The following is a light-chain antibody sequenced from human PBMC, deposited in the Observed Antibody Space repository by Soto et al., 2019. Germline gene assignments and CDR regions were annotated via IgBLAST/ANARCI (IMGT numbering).Light chain of an antibody. CDR3: QQRYAWPPIT. CDR1: RSVRSY. CDR2: DAS. Sequence: EIVLTQSPATLSLSPGERATLSCRASRSVRSYLAWYQQKPGQAPRLLIYDASNRAAGIPARFSGTGSVSDFTLAISNLEPEDFAVYYCQQRYAWPPITFGQGTRLEIK. J-gene: IGKJ5*01. V-gene: IGKV3-11*01.